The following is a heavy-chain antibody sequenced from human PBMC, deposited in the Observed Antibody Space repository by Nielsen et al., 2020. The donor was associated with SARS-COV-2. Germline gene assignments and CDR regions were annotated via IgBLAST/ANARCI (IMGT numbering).Heavy chain of an antibody. CDR2: ISSDGREK. J-gene: IGHJ1*01. CDR1: AFTFSNYA. CDR3: ANFWD. Sequence: GESLKISCAASAFTFSNYAVHWVRQASGKGLEWVAVISSDGREKYYADSVRGRFSISRDTSKNTVYLQMNSVRADDTGVYYCANFWDWGQGTLVTVSS. D-gene: IGHD3-3*01. V-gene: IGHV3-30*04.